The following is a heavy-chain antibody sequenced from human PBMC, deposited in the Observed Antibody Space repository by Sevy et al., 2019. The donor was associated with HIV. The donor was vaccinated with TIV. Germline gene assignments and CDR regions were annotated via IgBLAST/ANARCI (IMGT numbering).Heavy chain of an antibody. Sequence: GGSLRLSCAVSGFSFTAYPMAWVRQGPGKGLEWVSAITRTGEATHYAYSVKGRFTISRDDSKSMLYLQMNRLKADDTAIYYCLKRKWDPSPGQDNWFDPWGQGTLVTVSS. CDR3: LKRKWDPSPGQDNWFDP. V-gene: IGHV3-23*01. CDR1: GFSFTAYP. CDR2: ITRTGEAT. D-gene: IGHD1-1*01. J-gene: IGHJ5*02.